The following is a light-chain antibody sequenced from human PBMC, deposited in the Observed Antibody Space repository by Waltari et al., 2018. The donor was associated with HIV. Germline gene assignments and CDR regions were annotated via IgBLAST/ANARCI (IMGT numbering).Light chain of an antibody. Sequence: QSMLTQPPSVSAAPGQKVTISCSRSSSNLGNDFVSWYQHPPGAAPKLVIYDNDNRPSGIPDRFSGSKSGASATLVITELQTGDEGDYYCGTWDSSLNAGVFGGGTKLTVL. CDR1: SSNLGNDF. V-gene: IGLV1-51*01. CDR3: GTWDSSLNAGV. J-gene: IGLJ3*02. CDR2: DND.